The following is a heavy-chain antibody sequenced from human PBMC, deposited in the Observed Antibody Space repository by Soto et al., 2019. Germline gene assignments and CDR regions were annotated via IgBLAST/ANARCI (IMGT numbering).Heavy chain of an antibody. Sequence: GGSLRLSCAASGFTFSSYAMSWVRQAPGKGLEWVSAISGSGGSTYYADSVKGRFTISRDNSKTTLYLQMNSLRAEDTAVYYCAKSKQQLQDFDYWGQGTLVTVSS. CDR3: AKSKQQLQDFDY. CDR2: ISGSGGST. V-gene: IGHV3-23*01. J-gene: IGHJ4*02. CDR1: GFTFSSYA. D-gene: IGHD6-13*01.